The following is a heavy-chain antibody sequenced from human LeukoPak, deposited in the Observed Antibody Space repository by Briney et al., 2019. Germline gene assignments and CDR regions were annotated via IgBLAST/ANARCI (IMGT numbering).Heavy chain of an antibody. CDR3: ARDNGKGYYGMDV. V-gene: IGHV3-30-3*01. CDR2: ISYDGSNK. Sequence: PGGSLRLSCAASGFTFSSYAMHWVRQALGKGLGWVAVISYDGSNKYYADSMKGRFTISRDNSKNTLYLQMNSLRAEDTAVYYCARDNGKGYYGMDVWGQGTTVTVSS. CDR1: GFTFSSYA. D-gene: IGHD4-17*01. J-gene: IGHJ6*02.